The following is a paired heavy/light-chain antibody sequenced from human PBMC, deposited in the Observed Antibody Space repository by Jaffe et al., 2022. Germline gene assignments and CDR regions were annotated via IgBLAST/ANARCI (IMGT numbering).Heavy chain of an antibody. CDR3: ARELLEFNFESSGYCLGH. CDR2: IIPLFGTP. D-gene: IGHD3-22*01. Sequence: QVHLVQSGAEVKRPGSSVKVSCKISGGTFSNFAVSWVRQAPGQGLEWMGGIIPLFGTPVYAQKFAGRVSITTDDSTSTAYMELSSLMSEDTAVYYCARELLEFNFESSGYCLGHWGQGTLVTVSS. J-gene: IGHJ4*02. V-gene: IGHV1-69*05. CDR1: GGTFSNFA.
Light chain of an antibody. CDR2: GTS. CDR1: QSVNTMY. V-gene: IGKV3-20*01. CDR3: QQYGHTSS. Sequence: EIVLTQSPGTLSLSPGERATLSCRASQSVNTMYLAWYQQKPGQAPRLLIYGTSSRATGIPDRFSGSGSGADFTLTISRLEPEDFAVYYCQQYGHTSSIGGGTKVEVK. J-gene: IGKJ4*01.